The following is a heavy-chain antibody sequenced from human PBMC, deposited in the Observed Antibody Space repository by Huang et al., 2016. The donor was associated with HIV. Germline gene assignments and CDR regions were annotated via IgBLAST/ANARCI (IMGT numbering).Heavy chain of an antibody. J-gene: IGHJ4*02. CDR2: CRPDFESP. V-gene: IGHV1-69*13. CDR3: ARGSLEYSVSSSLDY. D-gene: IGHD4-4*01. CDR1: GGPFRSYS. Sequence: QVQLLQSGAEVKKPGSSVKVSCKASGGPFRSYSIAWVRQAPGQGLEWMARCRPDFESPNYAQKLQGRVRVTADESTSTVYMELRDLRPDDTAVYFCARGSLEYSVSSSLDYWGQGTHVTVSS.